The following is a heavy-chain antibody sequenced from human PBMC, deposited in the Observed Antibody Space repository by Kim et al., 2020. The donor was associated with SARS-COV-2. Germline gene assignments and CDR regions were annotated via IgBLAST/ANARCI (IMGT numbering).Heavy chain of an antibody. D-gene: IGHD1-1*01. CDR3: TSVYGTTLAFWDAFD. V-gene: IGHV3-73*01. J-gene: IGHJ3*01. CDR1: GFTFSDSA. CDR2: ISRKVDGYAT. Sequence: GGSLRLSCGASGFTFSDSAMHWVRQAPGKGLEWVGGISRKVDGYATAYSASGRGRITISKDDSTLTPHLHMLSLQTEDMDDYTSTSVYGTTLAFWDAFD.